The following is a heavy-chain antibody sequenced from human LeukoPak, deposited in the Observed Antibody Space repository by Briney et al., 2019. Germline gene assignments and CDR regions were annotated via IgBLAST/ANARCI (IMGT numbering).Heavy chain of an antibody. CDR1: GFTFSSYA. V-gene: IGHV3-23*01. Sequence: PGGSLRLSCAASGFTFSSYAMSWVRQAPGKGLEWVSAISGSGGSTYYADSVKGRFTISRDNSKNTLYLQTNSLRAEDTAVYYCAKYSGYERIFDYWGQGTLVTVSS. CDR3: AKYSGYERIFDY. D-gene: IGHD5-12*01. CDR2: ISGSGGST. J-gene: IGHJ4*02.